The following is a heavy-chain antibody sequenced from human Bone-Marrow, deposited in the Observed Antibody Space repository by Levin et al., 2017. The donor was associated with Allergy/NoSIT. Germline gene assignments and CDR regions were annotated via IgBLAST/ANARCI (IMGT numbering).Heavy chain of an antibody. Sequence: ASVKVSCKASGYTFTSYYMHWVRQAPGQGLEWMGIINPSGGSTSYAQKFQGRVTMTRDTSTSTVYMELSSLRSEDTAVYYCARDSRYSSSWPYWYFDLWGRGTLVTVSS. D-gene: IGHD6-13*01. V-gene: IGHV1-46*01. CDR1: GYTFTSYY. CDR2: INPSGGST. J-gene: IGHJ2*01. CDR3: ARDSRYSSSWPYWYFDL.